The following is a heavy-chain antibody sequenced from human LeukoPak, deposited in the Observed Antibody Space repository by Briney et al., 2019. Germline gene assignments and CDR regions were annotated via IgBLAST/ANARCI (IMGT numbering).Heavy chain of an antibody. CDR2: IYYSGST. J-gene: IGHJ6*03. Sequence: SETLSLTCTVSGGSISSYYWSWIRQPPGKGLEWIGYIYYSGSTNYNPSLKSRVTISVDTSKNRFSLKLSSVTAADTAVYYCARGSHYYYYMDVWGKGTTVTVSS. V-gene: IGHV4-59*01. CDR3: ARGSHYYYYMDV. CDR1: GGSISSYY.